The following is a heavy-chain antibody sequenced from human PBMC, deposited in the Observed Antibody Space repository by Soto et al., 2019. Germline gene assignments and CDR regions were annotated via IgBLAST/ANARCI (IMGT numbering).Heavy chain of an antibody. CDR2: INPNSGGT. D-gene: IGHD4-17*01. J-gene: IGHJ5*02. Sequence: ASVKVSCKASGYTFTGYYMHWVRQAPGQGLEWMGWINPNSGGTNYAQKFQGWVTMTRDTSISTAYMELSRLRSDDTAVYYCARIYGDYGYNWFDPWGQGTLVTVSS. V-gene: IGHV1-2*04. CDR3: ARIYGDYGYNWFDP. CDR1: GYTFTGYY.